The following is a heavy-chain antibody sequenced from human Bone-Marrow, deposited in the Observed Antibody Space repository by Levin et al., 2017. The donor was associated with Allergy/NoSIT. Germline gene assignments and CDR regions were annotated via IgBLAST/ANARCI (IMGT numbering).Heavy chain of an antibody. CDR3: ARECGREFAAFDI. CDR2: INHSGST. Sequence: GSLRLSCAVYGGSFSGYYWSWIRQPPGKGLEWIGEINHSGSTNYNPSLKSRVTISVDTSKNQFSLKLSSVTAADTAVYYCARECGREFAAFDIWGQGTMVTVSS. V-gene: IGHV4-34*01. J-gene: IGHJ3*02. CDR1: GGSFSGYY. D-gene: IGHD1-26*01.